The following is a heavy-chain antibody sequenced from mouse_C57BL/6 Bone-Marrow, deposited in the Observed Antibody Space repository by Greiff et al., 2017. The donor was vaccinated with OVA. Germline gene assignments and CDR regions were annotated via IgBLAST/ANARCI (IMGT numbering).Heavy chain of an antibody. V-gene: IGHV1-18*01. J-gene: IGHJ4*01. Sequence: EVQLKESGPELVKPGASVKIPCKASGYTFTDYNMDWVKQSHGKSLEWIGDINPNNGGTIYNQKFKGKATLTVDKSSSTAYMELRSLTSEDTAVYYCAGVSGGRGGYAMDYWGQGTSVTVSS. CDR3: AGVSGGRGGYAMDY. CDR1: GYTFTDYN. CDR2: INPNNGGT. D-gene: IGHD1-1*01.